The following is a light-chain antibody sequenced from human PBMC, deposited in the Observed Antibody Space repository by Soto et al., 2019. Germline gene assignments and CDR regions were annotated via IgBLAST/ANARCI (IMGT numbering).Light chain of an antibody. CDR2: RNN. CDR1: SSNIGSNY. J-gene: IGLJ3*02. V-gene: IGLV1-47*01. CDR3: AAWDDSLSGWV. Sequence: QSVLTQPHSASGTTGQRVTISCSGRSSNIGSNYVYWYQQLPGTAPKLLIYRNNQRPSGVPDRFSGSKSGTSASLAISGLRSEDEADYYCAAWDDSLSGWVFGGGTKVTVL.